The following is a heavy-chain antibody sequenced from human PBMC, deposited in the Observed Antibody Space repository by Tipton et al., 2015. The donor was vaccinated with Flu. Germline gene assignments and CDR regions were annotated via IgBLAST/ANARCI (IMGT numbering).Heavy chain of an antibody. CDR3: ARHMIRGSPFGGFAV. D-gene: IGHD1-26*01. J-gene: IGHJ3*01. CDR1: GFSFNMYA. V-gene: IGHV3-66*04. Sequence: GSLRLSCVASGFSFNMYAMSWVHQAPGKGLEWVSLIYSGGSTYYADSVKGRFTISRDNSKDTLYLQMNSLRVEDTAVYYCARHMIRGSPFGGFAVWGQGTMVTVSS. CDR2: IYSGGST.